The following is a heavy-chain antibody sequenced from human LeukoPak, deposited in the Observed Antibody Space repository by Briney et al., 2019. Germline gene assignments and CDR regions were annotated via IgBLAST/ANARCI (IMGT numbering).Heavy chain of an antibody. D-gene: IGHD4-17*01. CDR1: GFTFSSYG. Sequence: GGSLRLSCAATGFTFSSYGMHWVRQAPGKGLEWVAVVSYDGNTKYYADSVKGRITISRDNSKNTLYLQMNSLRAEDTAVYYCARYYGDYDHPGPFDYWGQGTLVTVSS. CDR3: ARYYGDYDHPGPFDY. CDR2: VSYDGNTK. J-gene: IGHJ4*02. V-gene: IGHV3-30*03.